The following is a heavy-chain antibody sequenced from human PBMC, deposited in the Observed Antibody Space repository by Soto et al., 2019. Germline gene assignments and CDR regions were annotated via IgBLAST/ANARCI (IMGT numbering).Heavy chain of an antibody. CDR2: ISAYNGDT. CDR1: VYTFTNFG. D-gene: IGHD2-2*01. J-gene: IGHJ4*02. Sequence: XSVKVSCKASVYTFTNFGVTWVRQAPGQGLEWMGWISAYNGDTIYIEKFQDRVTMTTDTSTTTAYLELRSLRFDDTAVYYCARGDPRVVPSALPYFDYWGQGTLVTVSS. V-gene: IGHV1-18*01. CDR3: ARGDPRVVPSALPYFDY.